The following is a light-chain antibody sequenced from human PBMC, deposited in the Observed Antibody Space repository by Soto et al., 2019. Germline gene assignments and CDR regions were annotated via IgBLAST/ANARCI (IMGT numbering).Light chain of an antibody. CDR2: EVS. Sequence: QSVLTQPASVSGSPGQSITISCTGTNSDVGGYNYVSWYQQYPGKAPKLMIYEVSNRPSGVSNRFSGSKSGNTASLTISGLQAEDEAEYYCSSYTSSILVFGGGTKLTVL. CDR3: SSYTSSILV. J-gene: IGLJ3*02. CDR1: NSDVGGYNY. V-gene: IGLV2-14*01.